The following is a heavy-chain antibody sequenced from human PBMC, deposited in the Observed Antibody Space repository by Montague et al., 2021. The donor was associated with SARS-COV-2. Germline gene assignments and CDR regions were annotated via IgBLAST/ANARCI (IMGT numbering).Heavy chain of an antibody. D-gene: IGHD1-26*01. Sequence: SETLSLTSTVSGDSVSHDFWTWIRQPPGKGLEWIGYVYYSRSSSYNPSLRDRVSIAVDTSKNQFSLRLSTVTAADTAIYYCVRDPAPSGSGTFYDYWGQGTLVAVSS. CDR3: VRDPAPSGSGTFYDY. J-gene: IGHJ4*02. CDR1: GDSVSHDF. V-gene: IGHV4-59*02. CDR2: VYYSRSS.